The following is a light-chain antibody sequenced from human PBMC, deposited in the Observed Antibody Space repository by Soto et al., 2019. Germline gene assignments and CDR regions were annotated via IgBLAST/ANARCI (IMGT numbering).Light chain of an antibody. Sequence: QSALTQSPSASGAPGQSVTISCTGTSSDIGGYNSVSWYQQHPGKAPKVMIYDVTKRPSGVPDRFSRSKSGNTASLTVSALQAEDAGDYYCSSYTSSSTVVFGGGTKLTVL. CDR3: SSYTSSSTVV. V-gene: IGLV2-8*01. CDR1: SSDIGGYNS. J-gene: IGLJ2*01. CDR2: DVT.